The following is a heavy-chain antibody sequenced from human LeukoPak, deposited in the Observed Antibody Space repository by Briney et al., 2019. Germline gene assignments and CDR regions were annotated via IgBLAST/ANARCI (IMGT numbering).Heavy chain of an antibody. CDR1: GASVTSTNYF. V-gene: IGHV4-39*01. J-gene: IGHJ4*02. Sequence: SETLSLTCTVSGASVTSTNYFWAWIRQPPGKGLEWIGTIHYSGTTYYNLSLESRLTISVDTSKKQFSLRLNSVTAADTSVYFCARRDYDDNPPWHWGPGTLVTVSS. CDR2: IHYSGTT. D-gene: IGHD4-23*01. CDR3: ARRDYDDNPPWH.